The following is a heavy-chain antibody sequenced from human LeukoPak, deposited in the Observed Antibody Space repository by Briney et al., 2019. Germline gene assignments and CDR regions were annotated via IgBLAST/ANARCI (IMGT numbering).Heavy chain of an antibody. CDR2: ISGSDGTI. J-gene: IGHJ4*02. V-gene: IGHV3-48*04. CDR3: TRKFPGTVYFDD. Sequence: AGGSLRLSCAASGFTFSSYSMNWVRQAPGKGLEWVSFISGSDGTIYYADSVKGRFTISRDNAKKSVYLQMNSLRAEDTAVYYCTRKFPGTVYFDDWGQGTLVTVSS. CDR1: GFTFSSYS. D-gene: IGHD1-1*01.